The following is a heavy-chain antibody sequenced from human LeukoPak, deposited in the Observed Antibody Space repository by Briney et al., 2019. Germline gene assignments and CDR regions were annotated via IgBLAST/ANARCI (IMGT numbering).Heavy chain of an antibody. Sequence: GGSLRLSCAASGFTVSSNYMSWVGQAPGKGLEWVSIIYTGGSTYYADSVKGRFTISRDNSKNTLYLQMNSLRAEDTAVYYCARGHYDSSGYYIGPFDYWGQGTLVTVFS. CDR3: ARGHYDSSGYYIGPFDY. CDR1: GFTVSSNY. D-gene: IGHD3-22*01. J-gene: IGHJ4*02. CDR2: IYTGGST. V-gene: IGHV3-66*01.